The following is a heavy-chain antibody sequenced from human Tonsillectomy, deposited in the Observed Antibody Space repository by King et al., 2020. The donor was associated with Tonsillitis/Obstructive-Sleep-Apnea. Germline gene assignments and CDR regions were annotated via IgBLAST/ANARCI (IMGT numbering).Heavy chain of an antibody. V-gene: IGHV3-49*04. CDR1: GFTFGDYA. J-gene: IGHJ5*02. D-gene: IGHD3-3*01. CDR3: TRDPYDFWSGYRVRWFDP. CDR2: IRSKAYGGTT. Sequence: VQLVESGGGLVQPGRSLRLSCTASGFTFGDYAMSWVRQAPGKGLEWVGFIRSKAYGGTTEYAASVKGRFTISRDDSKSIAYLQMNSLKTEDTAVYYCTRDPYDFWSGYRVRWFDPWGQGTLVTVSS.